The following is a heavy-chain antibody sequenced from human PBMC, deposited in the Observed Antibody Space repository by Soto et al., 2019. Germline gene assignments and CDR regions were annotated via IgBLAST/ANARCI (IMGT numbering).Heavy chain of an antibody. Sequence: QVPLVQSGAEVKKPGASVKVSCKASGYTFTNYDINWVRQATGQGLEWMGWMNPKSGNTGFAQNFQGRVTMTRDTSISTAYMELSSLRSEDTAVYYWARGGGPRWFGESAPKWFGPWGQGTLVTVSS. CDR1: GYTFTNYD. CDR2: MNPKSGNT. V-gene: IGHV1-8*01. D-gene: IGHD3-10*01. J-gene: IGHJ5*02. CDR3: ARGGGPRWFGESAPKWFGP.